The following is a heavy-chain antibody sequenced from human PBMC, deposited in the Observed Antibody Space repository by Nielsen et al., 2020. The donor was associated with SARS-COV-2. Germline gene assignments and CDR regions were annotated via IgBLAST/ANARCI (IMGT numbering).Heavy chain of an antibody. CDR2: TSSDGNNK. Sequence: GGSLRPSCAASGLTFSIYAIHWVRQAPGKGLEWVAVTSSDGNNKYYADSVKGRFTISRDNSKNTLYLQMNSLRTEDTAIYYCARGNGGSSYLPKVYWGQGTLVTVSS. J-gene: IGHJ4*02. V-gene: IGHV3-30-3*01. D-gene: IGHD2-15*01. CDR1: GLTFSIYA. CDR3: ARGNGGSSYLPKVY.